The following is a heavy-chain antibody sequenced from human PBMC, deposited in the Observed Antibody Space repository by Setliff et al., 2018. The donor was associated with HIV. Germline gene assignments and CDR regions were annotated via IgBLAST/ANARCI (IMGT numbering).Heavy chain of an antibody. D-gene: IGHD4-17*01. CDR1: GFTVSTVY. J-gene: IGHJ4*02. V-gene: IGHV3-53*01. CDR3: AVGHYGA. Sequence: GESLKISCVASGFTVSTVYMRWARQGPGKGLEYVSVIYADGSTYYADSVKGRFTISRDSPKNTLFLQMDSLRVEDTAVYYCAVGHYGAWGQGTLVTV. CDR2: IYADGST.